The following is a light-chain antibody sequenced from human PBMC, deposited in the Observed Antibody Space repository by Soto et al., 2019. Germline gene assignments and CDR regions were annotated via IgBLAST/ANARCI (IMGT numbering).Light chain of an antibody. Sequence: DIQMTQSPSTLSASVGDSVTITCRASQSIGTLLAWYQQKPGKAPKLLIYKASSLKSGVPSRFSGSGSGTESTLTINSLQPDDVATYYCQHLTFGPGTKVEI. V-gene: IGKV1-5*03. CDR2: KAS. J-gene: IGKJ3*01. CDR3: QHLT. CDR1: QSIGTL.